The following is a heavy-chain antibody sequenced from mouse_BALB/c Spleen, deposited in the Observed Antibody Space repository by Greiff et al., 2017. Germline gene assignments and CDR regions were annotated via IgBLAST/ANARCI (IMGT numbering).Heavy chain of an antibody. CDR3: RRDSSCAMEY. J-gene: IGHJ4*01. Sequence: DVKLVESGGGLVKPGGSLKLSCAASGFTFSDYYMYWVRQTPEKRLEWVATISDGGSYAYYLDSVKGRFTISRDNAKNNLYLQMSSLKSEDTAMYYCRRDSSCAMEYWGQGTSVAVSS. V-gene: IGHV5-4*02. CDR1: GFTFSDYY. D-gene: IGHD1-1*01. CDR2: ISDGGSYA.